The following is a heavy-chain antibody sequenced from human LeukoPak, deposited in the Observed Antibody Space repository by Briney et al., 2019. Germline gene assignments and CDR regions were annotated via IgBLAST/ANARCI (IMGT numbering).Heavy chain of an antibody. V-gene: IGHV3-23*01. CDR3: ARRQAGSYWGGMFDY. CDR2: ISGSGGST. Sequence: GGSLRLSCAASGFTFSSYAMSWVRQAPGRGLEWVSAISGSGGSTYYADSVKGRFTISRDNSKNTLYLQMNSLRAEDTALYYCARRQAGSYWGGMFDYWGQGTLVTVSS. CDR1: GFTFSSYA. D-gene: IGHD1-26*01. J-gene: IGHJ4*02.